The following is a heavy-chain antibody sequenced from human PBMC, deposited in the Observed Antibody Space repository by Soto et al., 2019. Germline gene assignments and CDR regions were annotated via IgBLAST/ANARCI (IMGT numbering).Heavy chain of an antibody. V-gene: IGHV1-18*01. CDR3: AGDTYFDNSGYYYDY. CDR1: NYTFTTYG. D-gene: IGHD3-22*01. J-gene: IGHJ4*02. Sequence: ASVKVSCKASNYTFTTYGISWVRQAPGQGLEWMGWISPYSENTNYARKFQGRVTLTTDTATSTAYMELGSLRSDDTAVYFCAGDTYFDNSGYYYDYWGQGTLVTVSS. CDR2: ISPYSENT.